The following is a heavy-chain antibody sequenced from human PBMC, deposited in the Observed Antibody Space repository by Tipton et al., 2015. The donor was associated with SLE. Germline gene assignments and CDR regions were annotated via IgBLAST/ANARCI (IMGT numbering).Heavy chain of an antibody. D-gene: IGHD2-21*02. Sequence: GLVKPSETLSLICTVSSGSISSSNYYWGWIRQPPGRGLEWIGYIYYSGSTYYNPSLQSRLTMSVDTSTNQFSLDLSSVTAADTAVYYCARLTVTPHWYFDLWGRGTPVTVSS. J-gene: IGHJ2*01. CDR1: SGSISSSNYY. V-gene: IGHV4-30-4*08. CDR2: IYYSGST. CDR3: ARLTVTPHWYFDL.